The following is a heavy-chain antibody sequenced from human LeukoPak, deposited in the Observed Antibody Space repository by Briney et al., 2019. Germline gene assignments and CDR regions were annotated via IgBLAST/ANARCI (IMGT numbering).Heavy chain of an antibody. J-gene: IGHJ5*02. CDR3: SRYNTSSWGS. CDR2: ISYDGSLK. CDR1: GFTFTFSTYG. V-gene: IGHV3-33*01. Sequence: GGSLRLSCAASGFTFTFSTYGMHWVRQAPGKGLEWVAVISYDGSLKYYADSARGRFTISRHTSKNMLYLQMNNLRAEDTAVYYCSRYNTSSWGSWGQGTLVTVSS. D-gene: IGHD3-3*01.